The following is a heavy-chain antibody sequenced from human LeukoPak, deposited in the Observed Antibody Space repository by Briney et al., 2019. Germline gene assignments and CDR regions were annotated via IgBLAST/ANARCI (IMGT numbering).Heavy chain of an antibody. CDR3: ARHRSGSISASFQH. CDR1: GYSFTSYW. D-gene: IGHD2/OR15-2a*01. Sequence: GESLKISCKGSGYSFTSYWIGRVRQMPGKGLEWMGIIYPGDSDTRYSPSFQGQVTISADKSISTAYLQWSSLKASDTAIYYCARHRSGSISASFQHWGQGTLVSVSS. J-gene: IGHJ1*01. CDR2: IYPGDSDT. V-gene: IGHV5-51*01.